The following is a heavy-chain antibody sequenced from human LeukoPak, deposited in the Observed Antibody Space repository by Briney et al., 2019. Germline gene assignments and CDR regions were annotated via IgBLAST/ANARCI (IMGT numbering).Heavy chain of an antibody. CDR2: IYSSGDS. CDR3: ATGYNFDGSYGYFDY. Sequence: GGSLRLSCAASVFTVSSKYMTWVRQTPGKGLQWVALIYSSGDSYTADSVKGRFTISRDDSENTLYLQMDSLRAGDTAVYYCATGYNFDGSYGYFDYWGQGTLVTVSS. D-gene: IGHD3-16*01. V-gene: IGHV3-53*01. J-gene: IGHJ4*02. CDR1: VFTVSSKY.